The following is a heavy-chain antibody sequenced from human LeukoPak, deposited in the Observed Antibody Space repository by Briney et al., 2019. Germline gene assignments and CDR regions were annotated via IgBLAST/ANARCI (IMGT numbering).Heavy chain of an antibody. Sequence: PGGSLRLSCAASGFTFTSYWMYWVRQAPGKGLVWVSRINPDGSSTTYADSVKGRFTISRDNANNTLYLQMNSQTAEGTAVYDCTRGGGGRPFDYWGRGTLVTVSS. V-gene: IGHV3-74*01. D-gene: IGHD3-16*01. CDR1: GFTFTSYW. CDR3: TRGGGGRPFDY. CDR2: INPDGSST. J-gene: IGHJ4*02.